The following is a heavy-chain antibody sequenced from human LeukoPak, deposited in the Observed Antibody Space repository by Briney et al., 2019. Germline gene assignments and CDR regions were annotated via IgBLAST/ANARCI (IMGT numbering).Heavy chain of an antibody. V-gene: IGHV3-30-3*01. Sequence: GRSLRLSCAASGFTFSSYAMHWVHQAPGKGLEWVAVISYDGSNKYYADSVKGRFTISRDNSKNTLYLQMNSPRAEDTAVYYCARVMPIQLVGGLGFDYWGQGTLVTVSS. CDR2: ISYDGSNK. J-gene: IGHJ4*02. CDR1: GFTFSSYA. D-gene: IGHD6-6*01. CDR3: ARVMPIQLVGGLGFDY.